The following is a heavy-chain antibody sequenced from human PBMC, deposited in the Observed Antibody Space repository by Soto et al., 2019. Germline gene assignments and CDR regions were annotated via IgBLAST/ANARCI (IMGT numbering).Heavy chain of an antibody. V-gene: IGHV4-28*01. CDR1: GYSISSSNW. CDR2: IYYSGST. J-gene: IGHJ3*02. D-gene: IGHD2-21*02. CDR3: ARTKHCGGDCYPHAFDI. Sequence: QVQLQESGPGLVKPSDTLSLTCAVSGYSISSSNWWGWIRQPPGKGLEWIGYIYYSGSTYYNPSLKSRVTMSVDTSKNQFSLKLSSVTAVDTAVYYCARTKHCGGDCYPHAFDIWGQGTMVTVSS.